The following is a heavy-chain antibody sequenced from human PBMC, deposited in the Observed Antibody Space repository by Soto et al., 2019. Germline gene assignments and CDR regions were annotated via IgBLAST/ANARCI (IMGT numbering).Heavy chain of an antibody. CDR2: IYYSGST. CDR1: GGSITSGGYC. Sequence: QVHLQESGPGLVEPSQTLSLTCTVSGGSITSGGYCWTWIRQHPVKGLEWMGHIYYSGSTSYNPSLMSRITISIDTSKNQFSLKLTSVTAADTTVYYCARDGDYFGSGSPPLLSRWGQGTLVTVSS. J-gene: IGHJ4*02. D-gene: IGHD3-10*01. V-gene: IGHV4-31*03. CDR3: ARDGDYFGSGSPPLLSR.